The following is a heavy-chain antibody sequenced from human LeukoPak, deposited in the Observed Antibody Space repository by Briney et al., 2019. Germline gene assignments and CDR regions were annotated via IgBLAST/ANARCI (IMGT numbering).Heavy chain of an antibody. CDR2: INHSGSA. CDR3: ARGQGTVTTH. CDR1: GGSFSGYY. D-gene: IGHD4-11*01. Sequence: PSETLSLTCAVSGGSFSGYYWAWIRQPPGKGLEWIGEINHSGSANYNPSLMSRVTISLDTSKNHFSLNLSSVTAADTAVYYCARGQGTVTTHWGQGTLVTVSS. J-gene: IGHJ4*02. V-gene: IGHV4-34*01.